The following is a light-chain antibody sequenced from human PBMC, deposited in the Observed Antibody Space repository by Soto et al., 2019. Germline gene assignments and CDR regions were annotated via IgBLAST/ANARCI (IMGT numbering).Light chain of an antibody. J-gene: IGLJ1*01. CDR2: TNS. Sequence: QSVLTQPPSASGTPGQRVTISCSGSSSNIGSNTVKWYQHLPGTAPKLLIYTNSQRPSGVPDRFSGPKSGTSASLAISGLQPEDEADYYCAAWDDSLNGLVFGTGTKLTVL. CDR1: SSNIGSNT. V-gene: IGLV1-44*01. CDR3: AAWDDSLNGLV.